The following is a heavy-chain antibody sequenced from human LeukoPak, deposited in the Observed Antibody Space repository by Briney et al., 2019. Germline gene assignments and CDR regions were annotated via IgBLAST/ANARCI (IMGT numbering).Heavy chain of an antibody. CDR2: IYYSGST. CDR1: GGSISSYY. D-gene: IGHD6-13*01. CDR3: ARHQRAAAGIGAFDI. V-gene: IGHV4-59*08. Sequence: SETLSLTCTVSGGSISSYYWSWIRQPPGKGLEWIGYIYYSGSTNYNPSLKSRVTISVDTSKNQFSLKLSSVTAADTAVYYCARHQRAAAGIGAFDIWGQGTMVTVSS. J-gene: IGHJ3*02.